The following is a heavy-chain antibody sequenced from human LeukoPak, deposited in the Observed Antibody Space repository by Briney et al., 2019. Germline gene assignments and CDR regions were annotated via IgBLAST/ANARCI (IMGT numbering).Heavy chain of an antibody. CDR3: ARDLESDYYDSSGYYGVEAYYLDY. J-gene: IGHJ4*02. V-gene: IGHV3-48*02. CDR2: ISSSSSTI. D-gene: IGHD3-22*01. CDR1: GFTFSSYS. Sequence: GGSLRLSCAASGFTFSSYSMNWVRQAPGKGLEWVSYISSSSSTIYYADSVKGRFTISRDNAKNSLYLQMNSLRDEDTAVYYCARDLESDYYDSSGYYGVEAYYLDYWGQGTLVTVSS.